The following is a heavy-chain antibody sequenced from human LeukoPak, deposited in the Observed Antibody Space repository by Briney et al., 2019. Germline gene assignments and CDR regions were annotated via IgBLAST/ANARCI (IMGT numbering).Heavy chain of an antibody. D-gene: IGHD2-15*01. CDR3: ARDHCSGGSCYSAFDI. V-gene: IGHV4-31*03. CDR1: GGPISSGGYY. Sequence: SETLSLTCTVSGGPISSGGYYWSWIRQHPGKGLEWIGYIYYSGSTYYNPSLKSRVTISVDTSKNQFSLKLSSVTAADTAVYYCARDHCSGGSCYSAFDIWGQGTMVTVSS. J-gene: IGHJ3*02. CDR2: IYYSGST.